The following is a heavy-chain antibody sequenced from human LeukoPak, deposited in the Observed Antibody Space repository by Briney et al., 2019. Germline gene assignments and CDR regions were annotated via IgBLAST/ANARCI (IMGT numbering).Heavy chain of an antibody. CDR2: IYYSGST. CDR1: GGSIRSNSYY. J-gene: IGHJ6*03. D-gene: IGHD3-10*01. V-gene: IGHV4-39*01. Sequence: SETLSLTCTVSGGSIRSNSYYWGWIRQPPGKGLEWIGNIYYSGSTYYNPSLKSRVTISLDTSKNRFSLKLSSVTAADTAVYYCASVRRGFGESSKYYAYYYMGVWGKGTTVTISS. CDR3: ASVRRGFGESSKYYAYYYMGV.